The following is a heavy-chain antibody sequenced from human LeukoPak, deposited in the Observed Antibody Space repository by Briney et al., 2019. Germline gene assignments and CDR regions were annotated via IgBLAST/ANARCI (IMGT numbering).Heavy chain of an antibody. D-gene: IGHD6-13*01. J-gene: IGHJ4*02. CDR1: GYSSTNYG. CDR3: ARDFGQQLVPFDY. Sequence: ASVKVSCKASGYSSTNYGISWVRQAPGQGLEWMGWIHIYRGNTNYAQKFQGRVTMTTDTSTSTVYMELRSLRSDDTAVYYCARDFGQQLVPFDYWGQGTLVTVSS. CDR2: IHIYRGNT. V-gene: IGHV1-18*01.